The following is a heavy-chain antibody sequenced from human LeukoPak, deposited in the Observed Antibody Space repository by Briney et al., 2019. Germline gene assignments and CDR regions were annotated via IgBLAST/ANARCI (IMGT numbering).Heavy chain of an antibody. CDR2: INPNSGGT. J-gene: IGHJ4*02. D-gene: IGHD6-13*01. Sequence: ASVKVSCKASGYTFTGYYMHWVRQAPGQGLEWMGWINPNSGGTNYAQKFQGRVTVTRDTSISTAYMELSRLRSDDTAVYYCARTKYSSSWYVAYWGQGTLVTVSS. CDR3: ARTKYSSSWYVAY. CDR1: GYTFTGYY. V-gene: IGHV1-2*02.